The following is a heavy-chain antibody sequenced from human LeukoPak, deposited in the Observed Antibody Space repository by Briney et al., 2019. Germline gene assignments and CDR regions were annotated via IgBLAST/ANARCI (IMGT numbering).Heavy chain of an antibody. CDR1: GGSISSGGYY. J-gene: IGHJ3*02. CDR2: VYPSGST. V-gene: IGHV4-61*02. CDR3: ARDGGVVVPNAPAAFDI. D-gene: IGHD2-2*01. Sequence: SETLSLTCTVSGGSISSGGYYWTWIRQPAGKGLEWIGRVYPSGSTNYNPSLKSRVTMSVDTSKNQFSLKLRSLTAADTAIYYCARDGGVVVPNAPAAFDIWGQGTMVTVSS.